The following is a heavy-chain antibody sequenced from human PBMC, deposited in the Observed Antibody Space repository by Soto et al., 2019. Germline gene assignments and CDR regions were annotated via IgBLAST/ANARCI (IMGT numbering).Heavy chain of an antibody. V-gene: IGHV4-31*11. J-gene: IGHJ5*02. CDR1: GGSISSLGYY. CDR3: AREERFSHWLDP. Sequence: PSETLSLTCAVSGGSISSLGYYWSWIRQDPGKGLGWIGHIFHSGNMDYNPSLQSRVTMSVDTSKNQFSLKLSSVTAADTAVYYCAREERFSHWLDPWGQGTLVTVSS. CDR2: IFHSGNM.